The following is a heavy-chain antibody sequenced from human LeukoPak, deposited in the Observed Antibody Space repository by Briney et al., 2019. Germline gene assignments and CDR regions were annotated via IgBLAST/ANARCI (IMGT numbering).Heavy chain of an antibody. CDR1: GFTFSDYY. Sequence: GGSLRLSCAASGFTFSDYYMSWIRQAPGRGLEWVSYISSSGSTIYYADSVKGRFTISRDNAKNSLYLPMNSLRAEDTAVYYCASFCSSTSCYGVSDAFDIWGQGTMVTVSS. V-gene: IGHV3-11*01. CDR2: ISSSGSTI. J-gene: IGHJ3*02. D-gene: IGHD2-2*01. CDR3: ASFCSSTSCYGVSDAFDI.